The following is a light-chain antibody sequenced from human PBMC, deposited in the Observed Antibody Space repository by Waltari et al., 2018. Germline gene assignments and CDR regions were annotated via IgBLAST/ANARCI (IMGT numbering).Light chain of an antibody. Sequence: SSELTQDPAVSVALGQTVRITCQGDSLRSYYASWYQQMPGQAPVLVIYGKHNRPSGIPDRFAGSSSGNTASLTITGAQAEDEADYYCNSRDSRGNHLVFGGGTKLTVL. J-gene: IGLJ2*01. CDR3: NSRDSRGNHLV. CDR2: GKH. V-gene: IGLV3-19*01. CDR1: SLRSYY.